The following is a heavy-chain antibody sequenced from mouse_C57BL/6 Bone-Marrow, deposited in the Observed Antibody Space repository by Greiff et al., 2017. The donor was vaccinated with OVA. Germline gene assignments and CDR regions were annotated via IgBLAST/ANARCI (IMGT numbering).Heavy chain of an antibody. CDR2: IHPNSGST. V-gene: IGHV1-64*01. CDR3: ARKDYYSVYFDY. J-gene: IGHJ2*01. CDR1: GYTFTSYW. Sequence: VQLQQPGAELVKPGASVKLSCKASGYTFTSYWMHWVKQRPGQGLEWIGMIHPNSGSTNYNEKFKSKATLTVDKSSSTAYMQLSSLTSEDSAVYYCARKDYYSVYFDYWGQGTTLTVSS. D-gene: IGHD1-1*01.